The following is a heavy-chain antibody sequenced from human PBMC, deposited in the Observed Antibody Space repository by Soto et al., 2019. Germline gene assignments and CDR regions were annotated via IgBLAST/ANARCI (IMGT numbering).Heavy chain of an antibody. J-gene: IGHJ4*02. Sequence: VQLVESGGGLVKPGGSLRLSCAASGFPFSSYNMNWVRQPPGKGLEWVACVSSGSTYRYYADSVKGRFTISRDNAKNSLYLQMNSLRAEDTAIYYCATERWFGEACFDSWGQGTRVTVAA. CDR1: GFPFSSYN. CDR2: VSSGSTYR. CDR3: ATERWFGEACFDS. V-gene: IGHV3-21*02. D-gene: IGHD3-10*01.